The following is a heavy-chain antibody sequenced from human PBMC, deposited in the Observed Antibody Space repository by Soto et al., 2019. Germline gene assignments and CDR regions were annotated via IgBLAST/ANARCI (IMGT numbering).Heavy chain of an antibody. J-gene: IGHJ4*02. D-gene: IGHD6-19*01. Sequence: ASVKVSCKVSGYTLTELSMHWVRQAPGKGLEWMGGFDPEDGETIYAQKFRGRVTMTEDTSTDTAYMELSSLRSEDTAVYYCATWGYSSGWSRFDYWGQGTLVTVSS. CDR3: ATWGYSSGWSRFDY. CDR1: GYTLTELS. V-gene: IGHV1-24*01. CDR2: FDPEDGET.